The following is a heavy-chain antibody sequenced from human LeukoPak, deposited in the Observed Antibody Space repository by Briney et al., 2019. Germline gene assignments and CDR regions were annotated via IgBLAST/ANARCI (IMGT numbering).Heavy chain of an antibody. J-gene: IGHJ5*02. CDR2: IRSDASGT. D-gene: IGHD5/OR15-5a*01. CDR3: VRKAESTFTKFWFDP. Sequence: GGSLRLSCSASGFTFNSYGMSWVRQAPGKGLEWVSSIRSDASGTYYADSVKGRFTVSRDSSKNTLYLQMNSLRAEDTAVYYCVRKAESTFTKFWFDPWGQGTLVTVSS. CDR1: GFTFNSYG. V-gene: IGHV3-23*01.